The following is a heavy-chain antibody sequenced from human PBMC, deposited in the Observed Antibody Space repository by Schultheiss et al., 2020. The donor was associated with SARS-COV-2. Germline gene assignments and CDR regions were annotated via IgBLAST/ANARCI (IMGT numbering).Heavy chain of an antibody. CDR1: GFTFSDYS. J-gene: IGHJ4*03. Sequence: GGSLRLSCAGTGFTFSDYSMNWVRQAPGKGLEWVAVISYDGSNKYYGDSVKGRFTISRDNSKNTLYLQMNSLRAEDTAVYYCARGLRSGYRTVDYWGQGTTVTVSS. D-gene: IGHD3-3*01. V-gene: IGHV3-30*04. CDR3: ARGLRSGYRTVDY. CDR2: ISYDGSNK.